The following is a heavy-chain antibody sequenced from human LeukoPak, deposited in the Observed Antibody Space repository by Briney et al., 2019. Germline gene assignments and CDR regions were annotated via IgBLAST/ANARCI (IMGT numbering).Heavy chain of an antibody. J-gene: IGHJ4*02. CDR1: GYTFTGYY. D-gene: IGHD3-22*01. V-gene: IGHV1-2*06. Sequence: ASVKVSCKASGYTFTGYYMHWVRQAPGQGGEGMGRINSNSGGTNYAQKFQGRVTMTTDTSISTAYMELSRLRSDDTAVYYCARDPGSGYYYDYWGQGTLVTVSS. CDR2: INSNSGGT. CDR3: ARDPGSGYYYDY.